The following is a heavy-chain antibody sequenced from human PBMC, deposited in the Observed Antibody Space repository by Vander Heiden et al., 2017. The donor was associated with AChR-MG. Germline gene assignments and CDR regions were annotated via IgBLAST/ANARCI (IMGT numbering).Heavy chain of an antibody. V-gene: IGHV3-15*01. Sequence: EVQLVESGGGLVKPGGSLRLSCAASGFTFSNAWMSWVRQAPGKGLEWVGRIKSKTDGGTTDYAAPVKGRFTISRDDSKNTLYLQMNRLKTEDTAVYYCTTVSSRWNWRRDYWGQGTLVTVSS. CDR1: GFTFSNAW. CDR3: TTVSSRWNWRRDY. CDR2: IKSKTDGGTT. D-gene: IGHD3-3*01. J-gene: IGHJ4*02.